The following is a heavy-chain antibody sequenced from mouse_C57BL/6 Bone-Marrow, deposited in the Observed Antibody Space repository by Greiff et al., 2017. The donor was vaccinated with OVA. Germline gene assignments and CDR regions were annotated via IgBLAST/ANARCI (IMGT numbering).Heavy chain of an antibody. J-gene: IGHJ2*01. D-gene: IGHD1-1*01. Sequence: QVQLQQPGAELVKPGASVKLSCKASGYTFTSYWMKWVKQRPGQGLEWIGEIDPSDSYTNYNQKFKGKATLTVDTSSSTAYMPLSSLTSEDSAVYYCARFTTVAPYYFDYGGQGTTLTVSS. CDR3: ARFTTVAPYYFDY. CDR1: GYTFTSYW. V-gene: IGHV1-50*01. CDR2: IDPSDSYT.